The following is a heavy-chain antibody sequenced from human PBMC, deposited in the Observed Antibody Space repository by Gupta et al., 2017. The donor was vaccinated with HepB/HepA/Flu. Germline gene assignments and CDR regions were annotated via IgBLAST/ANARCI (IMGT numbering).Heavy chain of an antibody. CDR2: IKQDGSEK. CDR1: GFTFSAYL. CDR3: ARPGDGEAFDI. D-gene: IGHD3-10*01. V-gene: IGHV3-7*02. Sequence: EEQLVESGGGLVQPGGSLRITCAASGFTFSAYLMCWVRQAPGKGLEWVANIKQDGSEKYYVESVKGRFTISRDNAKNSLFLQMNSLRAEDSALYYCARPGDGEAFDIWGQGTMVTVSS. J-gene: IGHJ3*02.